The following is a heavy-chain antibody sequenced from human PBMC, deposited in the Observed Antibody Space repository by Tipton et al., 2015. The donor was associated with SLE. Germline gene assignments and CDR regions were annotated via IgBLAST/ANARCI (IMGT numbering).Heavy chain of an antibody. CDR1: GGSITDYY. CDR2: MSDSGNT. D-gene: IGHD3/OR15-3a*01. Sequence: TLSLTCTVSGGSITDYYWSWIRQAPGKGPEWVGHMSDSGNTNYNPSLKSRVTMSVDMSKNQFSLKLTSVTAADMAIYYCARVDTIYSFDYWGQGALVTVSS. CDR3: ARVDTIYSFDY. V-gene: IGHV4-59*12. J-gene: IGHJ4*02.